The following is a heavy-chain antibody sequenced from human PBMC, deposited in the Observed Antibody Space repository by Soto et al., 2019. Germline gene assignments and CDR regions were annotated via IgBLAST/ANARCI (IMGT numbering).Heavy chain of an antibody. CDR3: TKDDIYGMDV. V-gene: IGHV3-9*01. CDR2: ISWNSGSV. CDR1: GFTFDDYA. Sequence: EVQLVESGGGLVQPGRSLRLSCAASGFTFDDYAMHWVRQAPGKGLEWVSTISWNSGSVGYADSVRGRFTISRDNAKNSLYLQMNSLRAEDTALYYCTKDDIYGMDVWGQGTTVTVSS. J-gene: IGHJ6*02.